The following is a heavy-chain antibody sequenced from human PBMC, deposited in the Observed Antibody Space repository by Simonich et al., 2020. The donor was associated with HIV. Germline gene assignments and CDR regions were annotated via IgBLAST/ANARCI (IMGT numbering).Heavy chain of an antibody. V-gene: IGHV4-34*01. J-gene: IGHJ4*02. D-gene: IGHD3-3*01. CDR2: INHSGIT. CDR1: GGAFSGYY. CDR3: ARRDRELILYFDY. Sequence: QVQLQQWGAGLLKPSETLSLTCAVYGGAFSGYYWSWIRLPPGKGLEWIGEINHSGITNYKSSLNSRATISVDKSKNQFSLKLSSVTAADTAIYYCARRDRELILYFDYWGQGNLVTVSS.